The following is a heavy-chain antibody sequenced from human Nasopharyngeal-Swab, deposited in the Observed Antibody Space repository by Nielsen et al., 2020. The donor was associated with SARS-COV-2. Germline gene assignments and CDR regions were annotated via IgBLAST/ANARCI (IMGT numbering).Heavy chain of an antibody. CDR2: IYPGDSDT. J-gene: IGHJ3*02. CDR3: ARLPMRAASGRGAFDI. CDR1: GYNFATYW. V-gene: IGHV5-51*01. Sequence: KVSCKAPGYNFATYWIGWVRQMPGEGLRWMGLIYPGDSDTRYSPSLQGQVTISADRSITTAYLQWSSLKASDTAMYYCARLPMRAASGRGAFDIWGQGTMVTVSS. D-gene: IGHD6-13*01.